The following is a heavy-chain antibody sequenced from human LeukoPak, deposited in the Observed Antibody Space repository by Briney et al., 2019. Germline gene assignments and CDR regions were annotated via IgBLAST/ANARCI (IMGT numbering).Heavy chain of an antibody. Sequence: GASVRVSCKASGYTFTSYYMHWVRQAPGQGLEWMGIINPSGGSTSYAQKFQGRVTMTRDTSTSTVYMELSSLRSEDTAVYYCARERPYYDSSGYFPRVANWFDPWGQGTLVTVSS. V-gene: IGHV1-46*01. CDR2: INPSGGST. D-gene: IGHD3-22*01. CDR1: GYTFTSYY. CDR3: ARERPYYDSSGYFPRVANWFDP. J-gene: IGHJ5*02.